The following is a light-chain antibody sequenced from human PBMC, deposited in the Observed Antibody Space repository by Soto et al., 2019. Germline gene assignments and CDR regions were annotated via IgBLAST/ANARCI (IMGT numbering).Light chain of an antibody. J-gene: IGKJ1*01. CDR3: QQRSNWPRT. CDR2: DAS. CDR1: QSVSSY. V-gene: IGKV3-11*01. Sequence: ETVLTQSPATLSLSPGERATLSCRASQSVSSYLAWYQQKPGQAPRLLIYDASNRAPGIPARFSGSGSGTDFTLTISSLEPEDFAVYYCQQRSNWPRTFGQGTKVEIK.